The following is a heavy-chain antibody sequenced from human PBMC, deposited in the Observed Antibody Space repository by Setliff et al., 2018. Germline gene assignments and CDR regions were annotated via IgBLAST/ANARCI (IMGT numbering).Heavy chain of an antibody. J-gene: IGHJ6*03. Sequence: GASVKVSCKASGGTFSRYAISWVRQAPGQGLEWMGGSIPMYRTTKYAQKFQGRVTMTTDTSTSTAYMELRSLRSDDTAVYYCANEHGTTVTVENYHYYMDVWGKGTTVTVSS. V-gene: IGHV1-69*05. CDR1: GGTFSRYA. D-gene: IGHD4-4*01. CDR2: SIPMYRTT. CDR3: ANEHGTTVTVENYHYYMDV.